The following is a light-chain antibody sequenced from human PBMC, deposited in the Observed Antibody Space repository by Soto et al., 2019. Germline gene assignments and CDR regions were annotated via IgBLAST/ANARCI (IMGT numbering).Light chain of an antibody. CDR3: LQHNSYPIT. CDR2: AAS. J-gene: IGKJ5*01. Sequence: DIQMTQSPSSLSASVGDTVTITCRASQGVANHLVWYQQKPGKAPKRLIYAASSLQSGVPSRFSGSGSGTEFTLTISSLQPEDFATYYCLQHNSYPITFGQGTRLEIK. CDR1: QGVANH. V-gene: IGKV1-17*01.